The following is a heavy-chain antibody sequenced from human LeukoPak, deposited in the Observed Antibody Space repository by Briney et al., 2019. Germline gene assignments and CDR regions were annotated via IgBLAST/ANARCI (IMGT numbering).Heavy chain of an antibody. CDR1: GYTFTSYD. CDR3: ARGAHWYFDL. Sequence: GASVKVSCKASGYTFTSYDINWVRQATGQGLEWMGWMNPNSGNTGYAQKLQGRVTMTTDTSTSTAYMELRSLRSDDTAVYYCARGAHWYFDLWGRGTLVTVSS. CDR2: MNPNSGNT. J-gene: IGHJ2*01. V-gene: IGHV1-8*02.